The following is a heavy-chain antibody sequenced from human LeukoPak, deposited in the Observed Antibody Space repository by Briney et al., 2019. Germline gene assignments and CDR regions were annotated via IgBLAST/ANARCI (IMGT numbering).Heavy chain of an antibody. CDR1: GFTFSSYW. V-gene: IGHV3-7*01. CDR3: ARDGVTSNYPLRAGDY. D-gene: IGHD4-11*01. CDR2: IKQDGSEK. J-gene: IGHJ4*02. Sequence: PGGSLRLSCVASGFTFSSYWMSWVRQAPGKGLEWVANIKQDGSEKYYVDSVKGRFTISRDNAKNSLYLQMNSLRAEDTAVYYCARDGVTSNYPLRAGDYWGQGTLVTVSS.